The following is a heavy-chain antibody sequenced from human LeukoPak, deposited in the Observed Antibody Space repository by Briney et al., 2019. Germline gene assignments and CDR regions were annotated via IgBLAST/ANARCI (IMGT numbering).Heavy chain of an antibody. Sequence: GGSLRLSCAASGFTFSSYGMHWVRQAPGKGLEWVAVIWYDGSNKYYADSVKGRFTISRDNSKNTLYLQMNSLRAEDTAVYYCAKRAAILLRYFDYWGQGTLVTVSS. CDR3: AKRAAILLRYFDY. V-gene: IGHV3-33*06. D-gene: IGHD3-9*01. J-gene: IGHJ4*02. CDR1: GFTFSSYG. CDR2: IWYDGSNK.